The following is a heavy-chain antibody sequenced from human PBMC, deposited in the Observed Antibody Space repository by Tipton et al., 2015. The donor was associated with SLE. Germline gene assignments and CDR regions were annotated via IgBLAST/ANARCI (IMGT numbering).Heavy chain of an antibody. CDR2: ISHNCSSI. CDR1: GFTFSSQN. V-gene: IGHV3-21*03. D-gene: IGHD2-15*01. CDR3: ATVGGPDY. Sequence: SLRLSCTASGFTFSSQNMNWVRQTPGKGLEWVSSISHNCSSIYYAESLKGRFTISRDNAKNSLFLQMNSLTVEDTGVYYCATVGGPDYWGQGTLVTVSS. J-gene: IGHJ4*02.